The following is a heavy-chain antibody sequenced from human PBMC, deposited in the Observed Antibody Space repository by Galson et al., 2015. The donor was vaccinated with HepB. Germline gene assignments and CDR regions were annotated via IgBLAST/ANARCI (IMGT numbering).Heavy chain of an antibody. Sequence: SVKVTCKASGGTFSSYAISWVRQAPGQGLEWMGRIIPILGIANHAQKFQGRVTITADKSTSTAYMELSSLRSEDTAVYYCARDPPQCSLNCGGSSWGQGTLVTVSS. CDR2: IIPILGIA. D-gene: IGHD2-21*01. V-gene: IGHV1-69*04. CDR1: GGTFSSYA. CDR3: ARDPPQCSLNCGGSS. J-gene: IGHJ4*02.